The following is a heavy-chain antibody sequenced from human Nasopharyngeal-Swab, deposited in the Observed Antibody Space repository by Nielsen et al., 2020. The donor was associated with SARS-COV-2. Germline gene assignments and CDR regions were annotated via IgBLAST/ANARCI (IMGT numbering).Heavy chain of an antibody. CDR2: IIPIFGTA. D-gene: IGHD1-1*01. Sequence: SVKVSCKASGGTFSSYAISWVRQAPGQGLEWMGGIIPIFGTANYAQKFQGRVTITADESTSTAYMELSSLRSEDTAVYYCARGNNWSSIGGHFDYWGQGTLVTVYS. CDR3: ARGNNWSSIGGHFDY. CDR1: GGTFSSYA. V-gene: IGHV1-69*13. J-gene: IGHJ4*02.